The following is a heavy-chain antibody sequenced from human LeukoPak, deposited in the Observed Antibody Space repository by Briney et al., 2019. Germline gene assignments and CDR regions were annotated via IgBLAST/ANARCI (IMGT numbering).Heavy chain of an antibody. CDR2: IYHSGST. V-gene: IGHV4-59*08. Sequence: SETLSLTCTVADGSISPYYWSWIRQPPGKGLEWLGYIYHSGSTTYNPSLKSRVTISLDTSKNQISLNLSSVTAADTAVSFCAIHRLEYSRSWYAWFDPWGQGTLVTVYS. CDR1: DGSISPYY. J-gene: IGHJ5*02. D-gene: IGHD6-13*01. CDR3: AIHRLEYSRSWYAWFDP.